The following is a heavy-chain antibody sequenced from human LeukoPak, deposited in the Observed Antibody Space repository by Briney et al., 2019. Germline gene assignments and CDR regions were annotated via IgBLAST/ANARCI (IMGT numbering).Heavy chain of an antibody. V-gene: IGHV1-2*02. CDR2: INPNSGGT. J-gene: IGHJ3*02. CDR1: GYTFTGYY. CDR3: AASRGSYEGKEAFDI. D-gene: IGHD1-26*01. Sequence: GASVKVSCKASGYTFTGYYMHWVRQAPGQGLEWMGWINPNSGGTNYAQKFQERVTITRDMSTSTAYMELSSLRSEDTAVYYCAASRGSYEGKEAFDIWGQGTMVTVSS.